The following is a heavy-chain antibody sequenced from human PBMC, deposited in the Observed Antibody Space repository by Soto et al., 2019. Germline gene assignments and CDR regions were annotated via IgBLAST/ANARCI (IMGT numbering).Heavy chain of an antibody. J-gene: IGHJ4*02. V-gene: IGHV3-23*01. D-gene: IGHD2-2*01. CDR2: ISGSGGST. CDR1: GFTFSSYA. Sequence: EVQLLESGGGLVQPGGSLRLSCAASGFTFSSYAMSWVRQAPGKGLEWVSAISGSGGSTYYADSVKGRFTISRDNSKNTLYLQMNSLRAEDTAVYYCAIDPAPPRIGHRVVPAAALDYWGQGTLVTVSS. CDR3: AIDPAPPRIGHRVVPAAALDY.